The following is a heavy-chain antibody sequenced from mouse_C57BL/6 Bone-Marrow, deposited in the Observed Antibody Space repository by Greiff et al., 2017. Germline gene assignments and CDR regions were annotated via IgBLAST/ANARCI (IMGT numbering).Heavy chain of an antibody. CDR2: IDPSDSYT. CDR3: AGGSSLRFAY. Sequence: QVQLQQPGAELVMPGASVKLSCKASGYTFTSYWMHWVKQRPGQGLEWIGEIDPSDSYTNYNQKFKGKSTLTVDKSSSTAYMQLSSLTSEDSAVYYCAGGSSLRFAYWGQGTLVTGSA. J-gene: IGHJ3*01. D-gene: IGHD1-1*01. V-gene: IGHV1-69*01. CDR1: GYTFTSYW.